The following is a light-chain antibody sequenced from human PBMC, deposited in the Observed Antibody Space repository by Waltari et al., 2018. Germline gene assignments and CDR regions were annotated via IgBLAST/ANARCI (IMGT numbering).Light chain of an antibody. Sequence: QSALTQPASVSGSPGQSITIPCTGTSNDVGSYKLVSWDQRHPGKAPELLIYEGSKRPSGVSNRFSGSKSGNTASLTISGLQAEDEADYFCCSYASGSTIIFGGGTKLTVL. CDR2: EGS. CDR1: SNDVGSYKL. J-gene: IGLJ2*01. CDR3: CSYASGSTII. V-gene: IGLV2-23*01.